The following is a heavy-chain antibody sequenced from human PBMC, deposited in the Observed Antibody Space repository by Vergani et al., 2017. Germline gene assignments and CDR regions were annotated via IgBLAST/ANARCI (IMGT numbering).Heavy chain of an antibody. J-gene: IGHJ3*02. Sequence: QVQLQESGPGLVQPSGTLSLTCAVSGGSISSSNWWSWVRQPPGKGLEWIGEIYHSGGTNYNPSLKRRVTISVDKSKNQFSLKLSSVTAADTAVYYCARTIAAAGTNYAFDIWGQGTMVTGSS. V-gene: IGHV4-4*02. CDR3: ARTIAAAGTNYAFDI. CDR2: IYHSGGT. D-gene: IGHD6-13*01. CDR1: GGSISSSNW.